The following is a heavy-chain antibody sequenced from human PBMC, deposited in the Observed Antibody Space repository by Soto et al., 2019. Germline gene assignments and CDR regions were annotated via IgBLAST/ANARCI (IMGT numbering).Heavy chain of an antibody. V-gene: IGHV1-69*01. CDR3: ARGRTTVTPYGYYYGMDV. Sequence: QVQLVQSGAEVKKPGSSVKVSCKASGGTFSSYAISWVRQAPGQGLEWMGGIIPIFGTANYAQKFQGRVTITADESTSTAYMELRSLRSEDTAVYYCARGRTTVTPYGYYYGMDVWGQGTTVTVSS. D-gene: IGHD4-4*01. CDR2: IIPIFGTA. J-gene: IGHJ6*02. CDR1: GGTFSSYA.